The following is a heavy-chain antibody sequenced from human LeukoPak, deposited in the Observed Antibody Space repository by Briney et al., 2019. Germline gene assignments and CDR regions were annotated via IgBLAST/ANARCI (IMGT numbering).Heavy chain of an antibody. J-gene: IGHJ4*02. Sequence: GGSLRHSCAASGNYWMHWVRQAPGKGLVWVSHINSDGSWTSYADSVKGRFTISKDNAKNTVYLQMNSLRAEDTAVYYCVSFYETYWGRGTLVTVSS. CDR2: INSDGSWT. V-gene: IGHV3-74*01. CDR1: GNYW. D-gene: IGHD2/OR15-2a*01. CDR3: VSFYETY.